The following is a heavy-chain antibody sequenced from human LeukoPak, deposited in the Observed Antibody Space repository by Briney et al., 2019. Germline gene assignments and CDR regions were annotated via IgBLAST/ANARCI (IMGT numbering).Heavy chain of an antibody. CDR2: ISYGGST. J-gene: IGHJ5*01. Sequence: SETLSLTCTVSGGSISSYYWSWIRQPAGKGLEWIGRISYGGSTNYNPSLKSRVIISRDTSKNQFSLELTSVTAADTAIYYCAKRIIEARENGDSNWLDPWGQGTLVTVSS. CDR1: GGSISSYY. V-gene: IGHV4-4*07. CDR3: AKRIIEARENGDSNWLDP. D-gene: IGHD4-17*01.